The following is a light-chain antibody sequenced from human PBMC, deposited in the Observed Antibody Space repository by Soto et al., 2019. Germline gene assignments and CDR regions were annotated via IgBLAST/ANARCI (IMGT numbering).Light chain of an antibody. Sequence: QSVLTQPPSVSAAPGQKVTISCSGSSSNIGNNYVSWYQQLPGTAPKLLIYENNKRPSGIPDRFSGSKSGTSATLGITGPQTGDEADYYCGTWDSSLVNYVFGTGTKLTVL. CDR3: GTWDSSLVNYV. J-gene: IGLJ1*01. V-gene: IGLV1-51*02. CDR2: ENN. CDR1: SSNIGNNY.